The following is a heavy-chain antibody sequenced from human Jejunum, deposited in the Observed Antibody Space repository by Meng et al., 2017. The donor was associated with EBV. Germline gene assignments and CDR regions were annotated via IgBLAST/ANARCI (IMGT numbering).Heavy chain of an antibody. Sequence: QVPFVRSGTELKWPLASLQISVNASGQTFTRHSIHWVLQAPRQNLEWMGWIDSGNGNTKYSQKFQDRVTITRDTSATTAYMELSSLRSEDTAVYYCAKTGSTPPGNWFDRWGQGALVTVSS. CDR3: AKTGSTPPGNWFDR. CDR1: GQTFTRHS. V-gene: IGHV1-3*01. D-gene: IGHD1-14*01. CDR2: IDSGNGNT. J-gene: IGHJ5*02.